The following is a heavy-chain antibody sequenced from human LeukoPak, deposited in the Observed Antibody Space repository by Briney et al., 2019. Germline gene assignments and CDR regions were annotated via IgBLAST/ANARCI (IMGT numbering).Heavy chain of an antibody. J-gene: IGHJ4*02. CDR3: ARGRWSDY. D-gene: IGHD5-24*01. V-gene: IGHV3-7*01. CDR2: IKEDGPEK. Sequence: GGSLRLSCAASGFTFSAYWMTWVRQAPGKGLEWVANIKEDGPEKNYVDSVKGRFTISRDNVKKSLYLEMNSLRVEDTAVYYCARGRWSDYWGQGTQVTVSS. CDR1: GFTFSAYW.